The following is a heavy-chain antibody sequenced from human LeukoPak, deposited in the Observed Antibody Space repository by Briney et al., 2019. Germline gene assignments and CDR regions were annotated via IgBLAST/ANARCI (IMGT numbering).Heavy chain of an antibody. J-gene: IGHJ5*02. Sequence: ASVKVSCKASGYIFTSYDINWVRQATGQGLEWVGWMNPNSGNTGYAQKFQGRVTMTRNTSISTAYMELSSLRSEDTAVYYCARATRIAARTRVNWFDPWGQGTLVTVSS. CDR3: ARATRIAARTRVNWFDP. CDR2: MNPNSGNT. V-gene: IGHV1-8*01. CDR1: GYIFTSYD. D-gene: IGHD6-6*01.